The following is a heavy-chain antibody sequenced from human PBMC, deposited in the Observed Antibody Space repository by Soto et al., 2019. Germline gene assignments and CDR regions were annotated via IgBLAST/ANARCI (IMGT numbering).Heavy chain of an antibody. CDR3: ARDWVGGSWYFDL. Sequence: QVQMVQSGAEVKKPGDSVKVSCKASGYIFTDYYLHWVRQAPGQGFEWVGGINAKSGNPKYVPKFQGRVTVTRDTSTSTVYMELNRLTSQDTAVYYCARDWVGGSWYFDLWGRGTLVTVSS. J-gene: IGHJ2*01. CDR2: INAKSGNP. V-gene: IGHV1-2*02. CDR1: GYIFTDYY. D-gene: IGHD3-16*01.